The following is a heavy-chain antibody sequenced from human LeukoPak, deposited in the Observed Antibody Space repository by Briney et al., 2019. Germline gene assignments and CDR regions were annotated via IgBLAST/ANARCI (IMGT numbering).Heavy chain of an antibody. CDR2: IKQDGSEK. D-gene: IGHD3-22*01. CDR3: ARDLGHTYYYDSSGNESVDAFDI. J-gene: IGHJ3*02. V-gene: IGHV3-7*01. CDR1: GFTFSSYC. Sequence: PGGSLRLSCAASGFTFSSYCMSWVRQAPGRGLEWVANIKQDGSEKYYVDSVKGRFTISRDNAKNSLYLQMNSLRAEDTAVYYCARDLGHTYYYDSSGNESVDAFDIWGQGTMVTVSS.